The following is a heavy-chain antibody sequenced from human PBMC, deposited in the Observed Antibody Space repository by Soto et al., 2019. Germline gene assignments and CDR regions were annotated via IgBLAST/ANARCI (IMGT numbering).Heavy chain of an antibody. V-gene: IGHV2-5*02. CDR3: AHKGGRGAGMDV. J-gene: IGHJ6*02. CDR1: GFSVSTSGVG. D-gene: IGHD2-15*01. CDR2: IYWDGDE. Sequence: QITLKESGPTLVKPTQTLTLTCTFSGFSVSTSGVGVAWIRQPPGKALEWLALIYWDGDERYSPFLQSRVTITKDTSKNQVVLTMINMDPVDTATYYCAHKGGRGAGMDVWGQGTTVTVSS.